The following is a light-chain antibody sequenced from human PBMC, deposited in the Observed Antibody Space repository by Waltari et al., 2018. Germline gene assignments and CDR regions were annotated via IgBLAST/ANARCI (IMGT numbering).Light chain of an antibody. CDR2: EFS. CDR3: TSYAGSTNGVL. Sequence: QSALTQPPSVSGSPGQSVTISCAGTSSDIGNYGYVSWYQQHPGRATKLLLFEFSQRPSGVPDRFSGSMSGNTAYLTVSGLQPEDEADYYCTSYAGSTNGVLFGGGTTLTV. J-gene: IGLJ3*02. V-gene: IGLV2-8*01. CDR1: SSDIGNYGY.